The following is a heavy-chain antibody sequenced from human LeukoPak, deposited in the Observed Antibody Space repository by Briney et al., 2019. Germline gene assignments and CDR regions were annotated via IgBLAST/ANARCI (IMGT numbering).Heavy chain of an antibody. CDR3: ARGPQDAFDI. CDR1: GGSISGYY. Sequence: SETLSLTCSVSGGSISGYYWSWIRQSPGKGLEWIGLMLYSGSPSYNPSLKSRVTMSVDTSKNLFSLNLTSVTAADSAVYYCARGPQDAFDIWGQGTMVTVSS. J-gene: IGHJ3*02. CDR2: MLYSGSP. V-gene: IGHV4-59*08.